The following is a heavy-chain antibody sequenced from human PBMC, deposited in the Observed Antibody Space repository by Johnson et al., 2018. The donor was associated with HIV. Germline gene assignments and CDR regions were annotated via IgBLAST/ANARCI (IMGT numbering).Heavy chain of an antibody. V-gene: IGHV3-23*04. Sequence: VQLVESGGGLVQPGGSLRLSCAASGFSFSNYGMSWVRQAPGQGLEWVSVIGGSGVTSYYADSVKGRFTISRDNSKNTLYLQMNSLRADDTAVYYCGRGMAAANWGQGTMVTVSS. J-gene: IGHJ3*01. D-gene: IGHD6-13*01. CDR3: GRGMAAAN. CDR1: GFSFSNYG. CDR2: IGGSGVTS.